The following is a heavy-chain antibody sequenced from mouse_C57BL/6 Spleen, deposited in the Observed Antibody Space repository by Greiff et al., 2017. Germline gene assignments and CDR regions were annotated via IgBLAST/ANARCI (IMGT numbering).Heavy chain of an antibody. J-gene: IGHJ4*01. CDR3: ARAEVMITPYAMDY. CDR2: INPNNGGT. Sequence: EVQLQQSGPELVKPGASVKISCKASGYTFTDYYMNWVKQSHGKSLEWIGDINPNNGGTSYNQKFKGKATLTVDKSSSTAYMELRSLTSEDSAVYYCARAEVMITPYAMDYWGQGTSVTVSS. CDR1: GYTFTDYY. V-gene: IGHV1-26*01. D-gene: IGHD2-4*01.